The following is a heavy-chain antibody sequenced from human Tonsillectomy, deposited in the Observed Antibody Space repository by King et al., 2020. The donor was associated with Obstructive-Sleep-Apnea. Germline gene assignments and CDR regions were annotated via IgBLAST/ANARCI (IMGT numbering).Heavy chain of an antibody. J-gene: IGHJ4*02. CDR2: ISYDGSYT. CDR1: GFTFSSYG. Sequence: VQLVESGGGVVQPGRSLRLSCAASGFTFSSYGIHWVRQAPGKGLEGVAVISYDGSYTYYADSVKGRFSISRDNSENTLYLQMNSLRAEDTAVYYCAKEKFPYGGNYPYYFDYWGQGALVTVSS. D-gene: IGHD4/OR15-4a*01. CDR3: AKEKFPYGGNYPYYFDY. V-gene: IGHV3-30*18.